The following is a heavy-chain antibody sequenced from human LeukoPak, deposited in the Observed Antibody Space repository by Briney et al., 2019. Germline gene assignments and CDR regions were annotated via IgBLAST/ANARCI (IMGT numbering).Heavy chain of an antibody. D-gene: IGHD1-1*01. CDR2: IIPIFGTA. J-gene: IGHJ6*03. CDR3: ARDVRTGYYYYYMDV. CDR1: GGTFSSYA. Sequence: SVKVSCKASGGTFSSYAISWVRLAPGQGLEWMGGIIPIFGTANYAQKFQGRVTITADESTSTAYMELSSLRSEDTAVYYCARDVRTGYYYYYMDVWGKGTTVTVSS. V-gene: IGHV1-69*13.